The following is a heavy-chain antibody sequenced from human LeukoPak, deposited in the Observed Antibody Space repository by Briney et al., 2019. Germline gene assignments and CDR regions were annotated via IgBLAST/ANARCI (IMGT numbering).Heavy chain of an antibody. J-gene: IGHJ4*02. V-gene: IGHV4-34*01. CDR3: ARVPHYYDSSGYHRTAGY. D-gene: IGHD3-22*01. CDR1: GGSFSGYY. Sequence: SETLSLTCAVYGGSFSGYYWSWIRQPPGKGLEWIGEINHSGSTNYNPSLKSRVTISVDTSKNQFSLKLSSVTAADTAVYYCARVPHYYDSSGYHRTAGYWGRGTLVTVSS. CDR2: INHSGST.